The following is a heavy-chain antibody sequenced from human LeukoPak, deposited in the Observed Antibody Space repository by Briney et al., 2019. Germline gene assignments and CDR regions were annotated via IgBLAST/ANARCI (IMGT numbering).Heavy chain of an antibody. CDR1: GFTFSSYE. D-gene: IGHD1-26*01. CDR2: ISSSSSTI. Sequence: HPGGSLRLSCAASGFTFSSYEMNWVRQAPGKGLEWVSYISSSSSTIYYADSVKGRFTISRDNAKNSLYLQMNSLRAEDTAVYYCARGGMGATTPSDYWGQGTLVTVSS. J-gene: IGHJ4*02. V-gene: IGHV3-48*01. CDR3: ARGGMGATTPSDY.